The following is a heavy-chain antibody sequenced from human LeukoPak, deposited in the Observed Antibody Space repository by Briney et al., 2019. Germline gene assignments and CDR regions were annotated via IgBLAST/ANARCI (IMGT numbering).Heavy chain of an antibody. CDR2: ISSSSSTI. D-gene: IGHD2-2*01. J-gene: IGHJ6*02. V-gene: IGHV3-48*01. CDR3: ARDDLGYCSSTSCYSLYYYGMDV. Sequence: PGGSLRLSCAASGFTFSNAWMNWVRQAPGKGLEWVSYISSSSSTIYYADSVKGRFTISRDNAKNSLYLQMNSLRAEDTAVYYCARDDLGYCSSTSCYSLYYYGMDVWGQGTTVTVSS. CDR1: GFTFSNAW.